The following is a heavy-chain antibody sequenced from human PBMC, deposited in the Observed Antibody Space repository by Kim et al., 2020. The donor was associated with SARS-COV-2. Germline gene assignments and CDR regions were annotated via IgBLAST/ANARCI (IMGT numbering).Heavy chain of an antibody. V-gene: IGHV4-34*01. Sequence: SETLSLTCAVYGGSFSGYYWSWIRQPPGKGLEWIGEINHSGSTNYNPSLKSRVTISVDTSKNQFSLKLSSVTAADTAVYYCARSSYYYDSSGYYYDDYWG. D-gene: IGHD3-22*01. CDR1: GGSFSGYY. J-gene: IGHJ4*01. CDR3: ARSSYYYDSSGYYYDDY. CDR2: INHSGST.